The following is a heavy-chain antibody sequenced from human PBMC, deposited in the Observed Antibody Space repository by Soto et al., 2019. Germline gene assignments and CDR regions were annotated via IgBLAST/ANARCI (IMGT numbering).Heavy chain of an antibody. Sequence: QVQMVQSGAEVKKPGSSVKVSCKASGGTFSSYAISWVRQAPGQGLEWMGGIIPIFGTANYAQKFQGRVTITVYECRSTGYVGVRSLRSEDCAWYCCAGGDTVVSYDWYFVLWVLGSLVTVSS. CDR1: GGTFSSYA. CDR3: AGGDTVVSYDWYFVL. D-gene: IGHD2-15*01. J-gene: IGHJ2*01. CDR2: IIPIFGTA. V-gene: IGHV1-69*01.